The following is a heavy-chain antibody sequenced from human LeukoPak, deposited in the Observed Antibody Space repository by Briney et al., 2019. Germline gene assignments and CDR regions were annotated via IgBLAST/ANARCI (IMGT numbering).Heavy chain of an antibody. Sequence: GESLKISCKASGYSFSTYWIAWVRQLPGKGLELMGIMYPDDSDTRYSPSFQGQVTISADKSINTAYLQWNSLQASDTAIYYCARLKGELVKLRECYFDYWGQGTLVTV. CDR2: MYPDDSDT. CDR1: GYSFSTYW. J-gene: IGHJ4*02. D-gene: IGHD1-26*01. V-gene: IGHV5-51*01. CDR3: ARLKGELVKLRECYFDY.